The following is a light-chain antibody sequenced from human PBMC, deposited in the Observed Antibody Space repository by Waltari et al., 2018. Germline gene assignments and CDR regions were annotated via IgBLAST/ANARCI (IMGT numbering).Light chain of an antibody. CDR1: SGSVSTSYY. V-gene: IGLV8-61*01. J-gene: IGLJ3*02. CDR2: STN. CDR3: VLYMGSGVWV. Sequence: QTVVTQEPSFSVSPGGTVTPPCGLTSGSVSTSYYPSWYQQTPGQAPRTPIYSTNTRSSGVPDRFSGSSLGNKAALTITGAQADDESDYYCVLYMGSGVWVFGGGTKLTVL.